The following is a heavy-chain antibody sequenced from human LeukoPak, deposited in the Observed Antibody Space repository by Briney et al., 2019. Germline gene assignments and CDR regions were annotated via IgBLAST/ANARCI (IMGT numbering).Heavy chain of an antibody. V-gene: IGHV1-69*05. CDR3: ATPGALRYNWNYLNY. Sequence: ASVKVSFKGSGGTFISSAISWVRQAPGQGVEWMGGINTIFGTANNAQKFQGRVTINTDESTRKDYMEMSRQRAEDTAVYYCATPGALRYNWNYLNYWGQGTLVTVSS. CDR2: INTIFGTA. J-gene: IGHJ4*02. D-gene: IGHD1-20*01. CDR1: GGTFISSA.